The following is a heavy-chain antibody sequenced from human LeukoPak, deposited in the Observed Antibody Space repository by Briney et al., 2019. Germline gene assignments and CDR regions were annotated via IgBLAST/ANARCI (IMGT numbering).Heavy chain of an antibody. CDR3: AKDRSGWPRDQDAFDI. CDR1: GLAFSSYA. Sequence: GGSLRLSCAASGLAFSSYAMSWVRQAPGKGLEWVSAISGSGGSTYYADSVKGRFTISRDNSKNTLYLQMNSLRAEDTAVYYCAKDRSGWPRDQDAFDIWGQGTMVTVSS. V-gene: IGHV3-23*01. CDR2: ISGSGGST. D-gene: IGHD6-19*01. J-gene: IGHJ3*02.